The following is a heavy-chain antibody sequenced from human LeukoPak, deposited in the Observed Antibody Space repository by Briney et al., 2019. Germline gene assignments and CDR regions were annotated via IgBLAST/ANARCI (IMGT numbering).Heavy chain of an antibody. Sequence: GGSLRLCCAASGFTFSDYYMSWIRQAPGKGLEWVSYISSSGSTIYYADSVKGRFTISRDNAKNSLYLQMNSLRAEDTAVYYCVRIAVAGHFDYWGQGTLVTVSS. V-gene: IGHV3-11*01. CDR2: ISSSGSTI. J-gene: IGHJ4*02. CDR3: VRIAVAGHFDY. D-gene: IGHD6-19*01. CDR1: GFTFSDYY.